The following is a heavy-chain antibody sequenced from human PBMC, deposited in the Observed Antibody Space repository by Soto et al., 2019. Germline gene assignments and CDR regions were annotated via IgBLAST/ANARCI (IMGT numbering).Heavy chain of an antibody. Sequence: QVQLVESGGGLVKPGGSLRLSCAASGFTFSDYYMSWIRQAPGKGLEWVSYISSSSSYTNYADSVKGRFTISRDNAKNSLYRQMNSLRAEDTAVYYCARGLDIVVVPAAISEVGSWFDPWGQGTLVTVSS. CDR2: ISSSSSYT. V-gene: IGHV3-11*06. CDR3: ARGLDIVVVPAAISEVGSWFDP. D-gene: IGHD2-2*02. J-gene: IGHJ5*02. CDR1: GFTFSDYY.